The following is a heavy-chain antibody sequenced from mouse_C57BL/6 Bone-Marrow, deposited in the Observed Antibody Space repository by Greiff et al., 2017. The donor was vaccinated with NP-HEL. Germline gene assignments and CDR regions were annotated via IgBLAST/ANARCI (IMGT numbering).Heavy chain of an antibody. CDR3: SEDSAVYFCARGGRNYGYYAMDY. CDR2: GQGLEWIG. J-gene: IGHJ4*01. Sequence: VQLQQSGPELARPWASVKISCQAFYTFSRRVHFAIRDTNYWMQWVKQRPGQGLEWIGAIYPGNGDTSYNQKFKGKATLTADKSSSTAYMELRSLTSEDSAVYFCARGGRNYGYYAMDYWGQGTSVTVSS. CDR1: YTFSRRVH. V-gene: IGHV1-87*01. D-gene: IGHD2-1*01.